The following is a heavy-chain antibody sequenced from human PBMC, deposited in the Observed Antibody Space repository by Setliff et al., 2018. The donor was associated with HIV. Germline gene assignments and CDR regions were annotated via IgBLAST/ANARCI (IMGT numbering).Heavy chain of an antibody. CDR1: GESLSAGY. V-gene: IGHV4-34*01. CDR2: INHRGTT. D-gene: IGHD3-10*01. CDR3: ARGLPTHYYGPDNWFDP. J-gene: IGHJ5*02. Sequence: SETLSLTCAVYGESLSAGYWSWIRQSPGKGLEWIGEINHRGTTNCNPSLKSRVTMFLHTSTNQFSLELNSVIAADTAVYYCARGLPTHYYGPDNWFDPWSQGTLVTVSS.